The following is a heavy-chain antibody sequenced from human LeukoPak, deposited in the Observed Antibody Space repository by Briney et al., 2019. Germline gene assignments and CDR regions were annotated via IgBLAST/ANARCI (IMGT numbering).Heavy chain of an antibody. CDR1: GDSVSSGSYD. CDR3: AKMINYYDSSGYYAYYFDY. D-gene: IGHD3-22*01. Sequence: SETLSLTCSVSGDSVSSGSYDWSWIRQPPGKGLEWIGYIYYSGSTNYNPSLKSRVTISVDTSTNQFSLKVSSVTAADTAVYYCAKMINYYDSSGYYAYYFDYWGQGTLVTVSS. J-gene: IGHJ4*02. V-gene: IGHV4-61*01. CDR2: IYYSGST.